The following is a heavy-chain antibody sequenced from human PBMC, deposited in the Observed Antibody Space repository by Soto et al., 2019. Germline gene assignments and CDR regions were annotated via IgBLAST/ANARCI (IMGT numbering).Heavy chain of an antibody. CDR3: ARTGGGMAGRRLEY. CDR1: GYMFTTYG. Sequence: QVQLVQSGGEVKKPGAAVEVSCRTSGYMFTTYGMSWVRQAPGQGLEWMAWISAYNGNKKYAQKSQGRVTMTTDTYPSTVSMEVRDLTSDDTGPYSCARTGGGMAGRRLEYWGQGTLVTVSS. V-gene: IGHV1-18*04. D-gene: IGHD6-6*01. J-gene: IGHJ4*02. CDR2: ISAYNGNK.